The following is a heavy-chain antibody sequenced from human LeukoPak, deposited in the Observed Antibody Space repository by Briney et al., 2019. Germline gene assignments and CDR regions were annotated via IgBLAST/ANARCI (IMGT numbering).Heavy chain of an antibody. CDR2: IIPIFGTA. J-gene: IGHJ4*02. Sequence: ASVKVSCKASGGTFSSYAISWVRQAPGQGLEWMGGIIPIFGTANYAQKFQGRVTITTDESTSTAYMELSSLRSEDTAVYYCARGPLSWRLRSIAGFDYWGQGTLVTVSS. D-gene: IGHD3-10*02. V-gene: IGHV1-69*05. CDR3: ARGPLSWRLRSIAGFDY. CDR1: GGTFSSYA.